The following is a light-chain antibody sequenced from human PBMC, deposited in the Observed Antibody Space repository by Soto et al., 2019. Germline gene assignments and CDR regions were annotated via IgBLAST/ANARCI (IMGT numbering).Light chain of an antibody. J-gene: IGLJ1*01. V-gene: IGLV2-14*03. CDR3: SSYTYSSTPYV. Sequence: QSVLTQPRSVSGSPGQSVTISCTGTSSDVGGYNYVSWYQEQPGKAPKLMIYEVSNRPSGVSNRFSGSKSGNTASLTISGLQAEDEADYYCSSYTYSSTPYVFGTGTKVTVL. CDR1: SSDVGGYNY. CDR2: EVS.